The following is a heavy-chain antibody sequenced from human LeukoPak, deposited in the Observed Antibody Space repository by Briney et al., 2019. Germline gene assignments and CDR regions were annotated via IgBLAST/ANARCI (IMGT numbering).Heavy chain of an antibody. V-gene: IGHV1-58*01. CDR2: IVVGSGNT. CDR3: AAASNYYDRSNYYSYAMDV. J-gene: IGHJ6*02. D-gene: IGHD3-22*01. CDR1: GFTFTTSA. Sequence: TSVTVSCKASGFTFTTSAVQWVRQARGQRLEWIGWIVVGSGNTNYAQKFQERVTITRDMSTSTVYMDLSSQRSEDTAVYYCAAASNYYDRSNYYSYAMDVWGQGTTVAVSS.